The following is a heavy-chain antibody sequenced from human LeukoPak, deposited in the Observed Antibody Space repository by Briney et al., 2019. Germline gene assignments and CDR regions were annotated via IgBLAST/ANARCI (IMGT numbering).Heavy chain of an antibody. Sequence: ASVKVSCKASGYTFTGYYMHWVRQAPGQGLEWMGRINPNSGGTNYAQKFQGWVTMTRDTSISTAYMELSRLRSDDTAVYYCARAAGKPNWYFDLWGRGTLVTVSS. CDR2: INPNSGGT. CDR3: ARAAGKPNWYFDL. D-gene: IGHD3-10*01. V-gene: IGHV1-2*04. CDR1: GYTFTGYY. J-gene: IGHJ2*01.